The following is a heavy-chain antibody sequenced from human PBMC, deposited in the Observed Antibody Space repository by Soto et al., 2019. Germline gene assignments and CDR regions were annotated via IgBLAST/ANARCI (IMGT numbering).Heavy chain of an antibody. Sequence: ASVKVSCKASGYTFTDYDINWVRQAPGQGIEWMGWVSPNSGNTVYAQKFQDRVTMTRDTSISTAYMELSNLRFEDSAMYYCARGRFYSETSTWFAFWGQGTPVTVSS. V-gene: IGHV1-8*01. CDR1: GYTFTDYD. J-gene: IGHJ5*01. CDR3: ARGRFYSETSTWFAF. D-gene: IGHD2-2*01. CDR2: VSPNSGNT.